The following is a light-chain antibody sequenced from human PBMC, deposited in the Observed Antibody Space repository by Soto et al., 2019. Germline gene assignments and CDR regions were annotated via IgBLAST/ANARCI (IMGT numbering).Light chain of an antibody. V-gene: IGKV3-11*01. J-gene: IGKJ5*01. CDR1: QSVTSY. CDR3: QKLDTYPFT. CDR2: DAS. Sequence: EVVWTQSPATLSLSPGERADLFCRASQSVTSYLAWYQQRTGQAPGLLMNDASRRATGLPDRFSGSGSAADFTLTISRLQTEDCASYYCQKLDTYPFTFGQGTKLDIK.